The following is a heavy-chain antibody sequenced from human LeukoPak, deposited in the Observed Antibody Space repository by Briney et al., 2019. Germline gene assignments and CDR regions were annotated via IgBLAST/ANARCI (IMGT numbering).Heavy chain of an antibody. Sequence: PGGSLRLSCAASGFTFSSYEMNWVRQAPGKGLKWVSYILNSGTTTYYADSVKGRFTISRDNAKNSLHLQMNSLRAEDTGVYYCARDPPDYWGQGILVTVSS. CDR3: ARDPPDY. V-gene: IGHV3-48*03. CDR1: GFTFSSYE. CDR2: ILNSGTTT. J-gene: IGHJ4*02.